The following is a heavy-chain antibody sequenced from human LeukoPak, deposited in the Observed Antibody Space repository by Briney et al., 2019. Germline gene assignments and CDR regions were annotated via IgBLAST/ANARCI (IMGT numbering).Heavy chain of an antibody. CDR1: GYTFTDYY. CDR2: INPNSGGT. J-gene: IGHJ4*02. D-gene: IGHD6-13*01. V-gene: IGHV1-2*02. Sequence: ASVKVSCKASGYTFTDYYLHWVRQAPGQGLEWMGWINPNSGGTNYAQKFQGRVTMTRDTSISTAYMELSRLRSGDTAVYYCARGIAAAGTGYWGQGTLVTVSS. CDR3: ARGIAAAGTGY.